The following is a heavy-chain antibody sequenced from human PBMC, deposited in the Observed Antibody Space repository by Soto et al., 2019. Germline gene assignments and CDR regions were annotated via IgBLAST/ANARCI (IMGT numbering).Heavy chain of an antibody. Sequence: QVQLQESGPGLEKPSQTLSLTCTVSGGSNSSGGYYWSWIRQHPGKGLEWIGYIYYSGSTYYNPSLKSRVTISVDTSKNQFSLKLSSVTAADTAVYYCARTPWLRYFDWLKTYYYYYYMDVWGKGTTVTVSS. D-gene: IGHD3-9*01. CDR1: GGSNSSGGYY. CDR3: ARTPWLRYFDWLKTYYYYYYMDV. CDR2: IYYSGST. V-gene: IGHV4-31*03. J-gene: IGHJ6*03.